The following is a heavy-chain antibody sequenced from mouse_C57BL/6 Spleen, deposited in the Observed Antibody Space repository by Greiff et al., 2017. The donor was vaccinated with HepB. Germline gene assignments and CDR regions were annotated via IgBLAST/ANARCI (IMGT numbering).Heavy chain of an antibody. D-gene: IGHD1-1*01. Sequence: EVQGVESGAELVRPGASVKLSCTASGFNIKDDYMHWVKQRPEQGLEWIGWIDPENGDTEYASKFQGKATITADTSSNTAYLQLSSLTSEATAVYYCTTNYGSSYPFAYWGQGTLVTVSA. CDR2: IDPENGDT. J-gene: IGHJ3*01. CDR3: TTNYGSSYPFAY. CDR1: GFNIKDDY. V-gene: IGHV14-4*01.